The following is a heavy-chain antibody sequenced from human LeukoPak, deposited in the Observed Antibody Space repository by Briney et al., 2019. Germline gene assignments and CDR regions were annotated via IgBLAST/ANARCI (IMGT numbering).Heavy chain of an antibody. Sequence: PGRSLRLSCGASGFTFSSYGMHWVRQAPGKGLEWVAVISYDGSNKYYADSVKGRFTISRDNSKNTLYLQMNSLRAEDTAVYYCAKDLPWSDYWGQGTLVTVSS. J-gene: IGHJ4*02. CDR2: ISYDGSNK. CDR3: AKDLPWSDY. V-gene: IGHV3-30*18. D-gene: IGHD2-15*01. CDR1: GFTFSSYG.